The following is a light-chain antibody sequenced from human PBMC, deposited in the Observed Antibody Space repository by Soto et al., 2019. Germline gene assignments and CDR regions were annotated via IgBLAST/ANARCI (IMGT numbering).Light chain of an antibody. CDR3: SAYTSSTTVI. Sequence: QSVLTQPASVSGSPGQSITISCTGTNSDVGRYNYVSWYQQHPGKAPKLMIYGVSNRPSGVSNRFSGSKSGNMASLTISGLQAEDESDYYCSAYTSSTTVIFGGGTKLTVL. CDR1: NSDVGRYNY. V-gene: IGLV2-14*01. CDR2: GVS. J-gene: IGLJ2*01.